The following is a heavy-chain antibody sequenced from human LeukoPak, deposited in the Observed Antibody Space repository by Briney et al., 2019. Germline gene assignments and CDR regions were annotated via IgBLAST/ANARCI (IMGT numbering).Heavy chain of an antibody. J-gene: IGHJ6*03. CDR1: GGSLSSSRYY. Sequence: SETLSLTCTVSGGSLSSSRYYWGWLRQPPGKGLEWIGSIYYSGSTYYNPSLKSRATISVDTSKNQFSLKLSSLTAADTAVYYCASLGYCSGGSCSGRAYYYYMDVWGKGTTVTVSS. D-gene: IGHD2-15*01. CDR2: IYYSGST. CDR3: ASLGYCSGGSCSGRAYYYYMDV. V-gene: IGHV4-39*07.